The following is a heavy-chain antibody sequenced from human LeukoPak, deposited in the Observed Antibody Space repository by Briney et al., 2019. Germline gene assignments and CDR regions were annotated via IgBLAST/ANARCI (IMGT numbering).Heavy chain of an antibody. V-gene: IGHV1-18*01. J-gene: IGHJ3*02. D-gene: IGHD3-22*01. CDR2: ISGYNGNT. CDR1: GYTFTTYN. Sequence: ASVKVSCRASGYTFTTYNINWVRQAPGQGLEWMGWISGYNGNTNYAQKLQGRVTMTTDTSTSTAYMELRSLKSDDTAVYYCASLKNYYDSSGYLVTDAFDIWGQGTMVTVSS. CDR3: ASLKNYYDSSGYLVTDAFDI.